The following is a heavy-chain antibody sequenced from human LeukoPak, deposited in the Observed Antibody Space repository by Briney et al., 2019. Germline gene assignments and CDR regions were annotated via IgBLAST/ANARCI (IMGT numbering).Heavy chain of an antibody. J-gene: IGHJ3*02. CDR3: AKGLGYCSSTSCYTGFDAFDI. V-gene: IGHV3-23*01. CDR2: ISGSGGST. Sequence: GGSLRLSCAASGFTFSSYAMSWVRQAPGKGLEWVSAISGSGGSTYYADSVKGRFTISRDNSKNTLYLQMNSLRAEDTAVYYCAKGLGYCSSTSCYTGFDAFDIWGQGTMVTASS. CDR1: GFTFSSYA. D-gene: IGHD2-2*02.